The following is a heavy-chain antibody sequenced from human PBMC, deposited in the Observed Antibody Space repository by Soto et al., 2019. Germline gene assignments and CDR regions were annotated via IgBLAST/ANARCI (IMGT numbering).Heavy chain of an antibody. V-gene: IGHV4-34*01. CDR1: GGSFSGYY. CDR2: INHSGST. D-gene: IGHD3-10*01. Sequence: SETLSLTCAVYGGSFSGYYWSWIRQPPGKGLEWIGEINHSGSTNYNPSLKSRVTISVDTSKNQFSLKLSSVTAADTAVYYCARAPMDDRPYGSGSYFYYFSYWGQGTLVTVSS. J-gene: IGHJ4*02. CDR3: ARAPMDDRPYGSGSYFYYFSY.